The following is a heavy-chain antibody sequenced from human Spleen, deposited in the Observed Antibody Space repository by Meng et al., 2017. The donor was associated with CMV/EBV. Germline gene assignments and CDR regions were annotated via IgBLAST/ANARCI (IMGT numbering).Heavy chain of an antibody. J-gene: IGHJ4*02. Sequence: LSCAVYGGSFSGYYWTWIRQPPGKGLEWIGEINHSGSTNYNPSLKSRVTISVDTSKNQFSLKLNSVTAADTAVYYCAATRNELRFLEWLRGYQFDYWGQGTLVTVSS. D-gene: IGHD3-3*01. V-gene: IGHV4-34*01. CDR1: GGSFSGYY. CDR2: INHSGST. CDR3: AATRNELRFLEWLRGYQFDY.